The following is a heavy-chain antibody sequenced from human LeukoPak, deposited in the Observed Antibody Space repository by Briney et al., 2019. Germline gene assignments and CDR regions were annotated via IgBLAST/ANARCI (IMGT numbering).Heavy chain of an antibody. V-gene: IGHV1-69*13. J-gene: IGHJ6*02. Sequence: SVKVSCKASGGTFSSYAISWVRQAPGQGLEWMGGIIPIFGTANYAQKFQGRVTITADESTCTAYMELSSLRSEDTAVYYCARDQVYRNYYYYYGMDVWGQGTTVTVSS. D-gene: IGHD1-14*01. CDR3: ARDQVYRNYYYYYGMDV. CDR1: GGTFSSYA. CDR2: IIPIFGTA.